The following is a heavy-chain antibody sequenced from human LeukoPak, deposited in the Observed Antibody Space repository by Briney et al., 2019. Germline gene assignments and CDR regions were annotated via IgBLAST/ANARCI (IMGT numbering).Heavy chain of an antibody. CDR1: GFTFSSYS. Sequence: GGSLRLSCAASGFTFSSYSMNWVRQAPGKGLEWVSYISSSSSTIYYADSVKGRFTISRDNAKNSLYLQISSLRAEDTAVYYCAGNCSSTSCLWFSDYWGQGTLVTVSS. CDR2: ISSSSSTI. J-gene: IGHJ4*02. V-gene: IGHV3-48*01. D-gene: IGHD2-2*01. CDR3: AGNCSSTSCLWFSDY.